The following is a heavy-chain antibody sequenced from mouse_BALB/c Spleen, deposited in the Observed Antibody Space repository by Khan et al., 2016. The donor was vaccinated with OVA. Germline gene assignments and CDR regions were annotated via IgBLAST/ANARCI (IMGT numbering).Heavy chain of an antibody. Sequence: IQLVQSGPELVKPGASVKISCKTSGYTFTAYTLHCVKQSHGKSLEWIGVINPKDYFTSYTQKFKGKAILTVDKSSSPPYLEFRSLPSEDSAVEYVGRGAGRYWGQGTAVTVSS. D-gene: IGHD3-3*01. CDR3: GRGAGRY. CDR2: INPKDYFT. J-gene: IGHJ4*01. CDR1: GYTFTAYT. V-gene: IGHV1-26*01.